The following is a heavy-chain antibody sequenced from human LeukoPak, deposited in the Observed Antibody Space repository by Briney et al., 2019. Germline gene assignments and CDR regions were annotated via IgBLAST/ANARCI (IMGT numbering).Heavy chain of an antibody. V-gene: IGHV3-30*02. D-gene: IGHD3-10*01. J-gene: IGHJ3*02. CDR1: GFTFSSYG. CDR2: IRYDGSNK. CDR3: AKAMYRGVVNDAFDI. Sequence: PGGSLRLSCAASGFTFSSYGMHWVRQAPGKGLEWVAFIRYDGSNKYYADSVKGRFTISRDNAKNSLYLQMNSLRAEDMALYYCAKAMYRGVVNDAFDIWGQGTMVTVSS.